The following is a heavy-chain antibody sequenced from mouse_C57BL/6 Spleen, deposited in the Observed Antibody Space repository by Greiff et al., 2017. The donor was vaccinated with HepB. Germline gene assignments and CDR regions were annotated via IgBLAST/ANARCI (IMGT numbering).Heavy chain of an antibody. V-gene: IGHV1-15*01. D-gene: IGHD1-1*01. Sequence: QVQLQQSGAELVRPGASVTLSCKASGYTFTDYEMHWVKQTPVHGLEWIGAIDPETGGTAYNQKFKGKAILTADKSSSTAYMELRSLTSEDSAVYYCTRGSGYYGSSYWYFDVWGTGTTVTVSS. CDR2: IDPETGGT. CDR1: GYTFTDYE. J-gene: IGHJ1*03. CDR3: TRGSGYYGSSYWYFDV.